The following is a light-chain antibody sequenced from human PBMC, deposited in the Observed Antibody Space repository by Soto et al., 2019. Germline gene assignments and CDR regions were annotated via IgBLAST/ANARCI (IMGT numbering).Light chain of an antibody. CDR3: QTYNSASFA. CDR1: QGIKNY. CDR2: AAS. V-gene: IGKV1-27*01. J-gene: IGKJ3*01. Sequence: DIQMTQSRSSLSASVGDRVTIACRASQGIKNYLAWYQQKPGKAPNLLIYAASTLQSGVPSRFSGRGSGTDFTLTISSLQAEDVAIYYCQTYNSASFAFGPGTKVDIK.